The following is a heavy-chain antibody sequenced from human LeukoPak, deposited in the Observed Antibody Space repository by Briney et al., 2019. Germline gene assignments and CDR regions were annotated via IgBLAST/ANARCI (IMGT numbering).Heavy chain of an antibody. CDR3: ARAWGEGDWFDP. Sequence: GGSLRLSCAASGFTFSSYAMHWVRQAPGKGLEWVSYISSSGSTIYYADSVKGRFTISRDNAKNSLYLQMNSLRAEDTAVYYCARAWGEGDWFDPWGQGTLVTVSS. CDR2: ISSSGSTI. CDR1: GFTFSSYA. D-gene: IGHD7-27*01. J-gene: IGHJ5*02. V-gene: IGHV3-48*04.